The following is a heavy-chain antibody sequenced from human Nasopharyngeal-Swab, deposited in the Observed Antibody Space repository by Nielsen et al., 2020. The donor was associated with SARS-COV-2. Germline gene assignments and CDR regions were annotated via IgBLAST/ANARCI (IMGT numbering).Heavy chain of an antibody. CDR1: GFTFTPFS. V-gene: IGHV3-23*01. CDR2: ISGSGDNT. CDR3: AKPHLRYYDWLLFDY. J-gene: IGHJ4*02. Sequence: GGSLRLSCAASGFTFTPFSMNWVRQAPGKGLEWVSAISGSGDNTYYADSVKGRFTISRDNPKNTLYLQMNSLRAEDTAVYYCAKPHLRYYDWLLFDYWGQGTLVTVSS. D-gene: IGHD3-9*01.